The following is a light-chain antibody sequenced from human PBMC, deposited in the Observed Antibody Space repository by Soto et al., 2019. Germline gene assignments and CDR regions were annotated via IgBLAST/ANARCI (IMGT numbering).Light chain of an antibody. Sequence: QSALTQPASVSGSPGQSITISCTGTSSDVGSYNIVSWYQQHPGKAPKLMIYEVSKRPSGVSNRFSGSKSGNTASLTISGLQAEAEADYYCCSYAGSPFGTGTKLTVL. V-gene: IGLV2-23*02. CDR3: CSYAGSP. J-gene: IGLJ1*01. CDR1: SSDVGSYNI. CDR2: EVS.